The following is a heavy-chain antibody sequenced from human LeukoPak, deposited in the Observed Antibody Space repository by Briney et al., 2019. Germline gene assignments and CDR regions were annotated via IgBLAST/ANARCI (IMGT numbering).Heavy chain of an antibody. CDR3: ARGLPFGVVIRNWFDP. D-gene: IGHD3-3*01. J-gene: IGHJ5*02. CDR2: INHSGST. CDR1: GGSFSGYY. V-gene: IGHV4-34*01. Sequence: SETLSLTCAVYGGSFSGYYWSWIRQPPGKGLEWIGEINHSGSTNYNPSLKSRVTISVDTSKNQFSLKLSSVTAADTAVYYCARGLPFGVVIRNWFDPWGQGTLVTVSS.